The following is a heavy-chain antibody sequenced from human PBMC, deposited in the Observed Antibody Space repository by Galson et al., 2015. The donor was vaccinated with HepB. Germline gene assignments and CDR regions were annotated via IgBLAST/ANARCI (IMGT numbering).Heavy chain of an antibody. CDR2: IDTRGVE. Sequence: SLRLSCAASGFFVSNYYMNWVRQAPGTGLEWVSSIDTRGVERYVDSVKGRFTISRDSPKNTLDLQINNLRAEDTAAYFCARDRGYFDLWGRGTLVTVSS. CDR3: ARDRGYFDL. CDR1: GFFVSNYY. V-gene: IGHV3-66*01. J-gene: IGHJ2*01.